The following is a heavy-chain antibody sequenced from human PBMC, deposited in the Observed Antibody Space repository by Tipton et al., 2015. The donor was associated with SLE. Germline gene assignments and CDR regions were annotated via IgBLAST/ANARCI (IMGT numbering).Heavy chain of an antibody. CDR3: ARGGYSSGWYGDYFVY. CDR1: GVSIRSHY. D-gene: IGHD6-19*01. CDR2: TYNNDRT. Sequence: TLSLTCSVSGVSIRSHYWAWIRQSPGKGLEWIVSTYNNDRTKYNPSLQSRVTISLDTSKTQFSLNLRSVTAADTAIYYCARGGYSSGWYGDYFVYCGQGTLVTVSS. J-gene: IGHJ4*02. V-gene: IGHV4-59*11.